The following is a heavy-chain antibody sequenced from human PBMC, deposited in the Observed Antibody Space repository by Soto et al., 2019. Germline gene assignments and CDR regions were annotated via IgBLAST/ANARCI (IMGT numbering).Heavy chain of an antibody. D-gene: IGHD3-10*01. CDR3: ARVRGVIPSYYYYGMDV. CDR2: IYSGGST. J-gene: IGHJ6*02. V-gene: IGHV3-53*01. Sequence: GGSLRLSCAASGFTFSSNYMSWVRQAPGKGLEWVSVIYSGGSTYYADSVKGRFTISRDNSKNTLYLQMNSLRAEDTAVYYCARVRGVIPSYYYYGMDVWGQGTTVTVSS. CDR1: GFTFSSNY.